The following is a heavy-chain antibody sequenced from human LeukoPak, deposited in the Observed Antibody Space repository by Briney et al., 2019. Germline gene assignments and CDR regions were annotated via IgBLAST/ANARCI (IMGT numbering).Heavy chain of an antibody. CDR2: IYSSGIT. D-gene: IGHD3-3*01. V-gene: IGHV4-4*07. Sequence: PSETLSLTCTVSGGSISTYYWSWIRQPAGKGLEWIGRIYSSGITNYNPSLKSRVTMSVDTSKNQFSLKLSSVTAADTAVYYCARVLRFLEWLPIYYYYYYMDVWGKGTTVTVSS. J-gene: IGHJ6*03. CDR3: ARVLRFLEWLPIYYYYYYMDV. CDR1: GGSISTYY.